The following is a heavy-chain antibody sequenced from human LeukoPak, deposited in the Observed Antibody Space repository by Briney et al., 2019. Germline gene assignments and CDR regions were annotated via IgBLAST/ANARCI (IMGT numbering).Heavy chain of an antibody. D-gene: IGHD6-19*01. CDR1: GFTFSSYA. CDR2: ISYDGSNK. J-gene: IGHJ1*01. Sequence: GGSLRLSCAASGFTFSSYAMHWVRQAPGKGLEWVGVISYDGSNKYYPDSVKGRFTISRDNSKNTLYLQTNSLRAEDTAVYYCARDRGQWLDPEYFQHWGQGTLVTVSP. V-gene: IGHV3-30*04. CDR3: ARDRGQWLDPEYFQH.